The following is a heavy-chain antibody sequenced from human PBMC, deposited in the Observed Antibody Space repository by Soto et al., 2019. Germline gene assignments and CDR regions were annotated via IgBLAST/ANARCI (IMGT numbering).Heavy chain of an antibody. D-gene: IGHD6-13*01. CDR2: IVPIFGTA. J-gene: IGHJ5*02. V-gene: IGHV1-69*13. CDR1: SVTFSSYA. CDR3: ARGIHSSSWYNWFDP. Sequence: SVKVSCKASSVTFSSYAISWVRQLPGQGLEWIGGIVPIFGTANYAQKFQGRVTITADESTSTAYMELSSLRSEDTAVYYCARGIHSSSWYNWFDPWGQGTLVTVSS.